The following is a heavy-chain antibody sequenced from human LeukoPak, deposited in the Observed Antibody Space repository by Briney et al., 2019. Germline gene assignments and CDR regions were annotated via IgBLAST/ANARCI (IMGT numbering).Heavy chain of an antibody. D-gene: IGHD6-6*01. CDR3: ARRGISAPFDY. Sequence: GGSLRLSCAASGFTFSTYAMSWVRQAPGKGLEWVSYISGSSSTIYYADSVKGRFTISRDNAKNSLYLQVNSLRAEDTAVYYCARRGISAPFDYWGQGTLVTVSS. CDR2: ISGSSSTI. CDR1: GFTFSTYA. J-gene: IGHJ4*02. V-gene: IGHV3-48*01.